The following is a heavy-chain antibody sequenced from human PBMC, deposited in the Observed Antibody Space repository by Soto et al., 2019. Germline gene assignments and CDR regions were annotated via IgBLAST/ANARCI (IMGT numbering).Heavy chain of an antibody. CDR1: GFSLSTRGMN. V-gene: IGHV2-5*02. Sequence: QITLKESGPKLVKPTQTLTLTCTFSGFSLSTRGMNVGWISQPPGKALEWLALIYWDDDKRYRPSLKNRLTITKGTSKNQVVLTMTNMDPVDTATYYCVHSFQGDNWFDPWGQGTLVTVSS. CDR2: IYWDDDK. D-gene: IGHD3-10*01. CDR3: VHSFQGDNWFDP. J-gene: IGHJ5*02.